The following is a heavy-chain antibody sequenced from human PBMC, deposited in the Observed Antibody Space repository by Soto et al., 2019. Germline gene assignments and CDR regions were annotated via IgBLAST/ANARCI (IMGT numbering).Heavy chain of an antibody. V-gene: IGHV4-59*01. J-gene: IGHJ4*02. D-gene: IGHD3-22*01. CDR3: ARDRPGRYYDSSGIDY. Sequence: PSETLSLTCTVSGGSISSYYWSWIRQPPGKGLEWIGYIYYSGSTNYNPSLKSRVTISVDTSKNQFSLKLSSVTAADTAVYYCARDRPGRYYDSSGIDYGGQGTLVTVS. CDR2: IYYSGST. CDR1: GGSISSYY.